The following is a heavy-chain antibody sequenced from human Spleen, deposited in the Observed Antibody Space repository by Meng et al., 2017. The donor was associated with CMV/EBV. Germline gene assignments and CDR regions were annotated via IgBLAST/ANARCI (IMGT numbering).Heavy chain of an antibody. CDR1: GGIFSNYA. CDR3: AKTAGYGDYGTFDI. Sequence: SVKVSCKASGGIFSNYAINWVRQAPGQGLEWMGGIIPLYGTPNFPQKFQGRVTITRDESSSTAYMELSSLRSEDTAVYYCAKTAGYGDYGTFDIWGQGTMVTVSS. CDR2: IIPLYGTP. V-gene: IGHV1-69*05. J-gene: IGHJ3*02. D-gene: IGHD4-17*01.